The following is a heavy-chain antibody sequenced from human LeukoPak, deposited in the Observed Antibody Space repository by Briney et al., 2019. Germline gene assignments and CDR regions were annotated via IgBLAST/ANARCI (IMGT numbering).Heavy chain of an antibody. J-gene: IGHJ4*02. CDR1: GFPFSSYG. V-gene: IGHV3-33*01. CDR3: ERDLSAAYDF. Sequence: GGSLRLSCAASGFPFSSYGMHWVRQAPGKGLEWVARLVYDERNDYANSVKGRFTISRDNSKNTLYLQMDNLRVDDTAVYYCERDLSAAYDFWGQGILVTVSS. D-gene: IGHD2-21*01. CDR2: LVYDERN.